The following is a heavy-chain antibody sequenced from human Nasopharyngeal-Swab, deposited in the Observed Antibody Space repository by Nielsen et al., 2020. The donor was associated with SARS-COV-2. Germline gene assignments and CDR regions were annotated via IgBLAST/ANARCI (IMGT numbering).Heavy chain of an antibody. CDR2: IYYSGST. Sequence: WIRQPPGKGLEWIGSIYYSGSTDYNPSLKRRVTISVDTSKNQFTLKLSSGTAADTAVYYCARLDVSAAGRDYWGQGTLVTVSS. V-gene: IGHV4-39*01. J-gene: IGHJ4*02. D-gene: IGHD6-13*01. CDR3: ARLDVSAAGRDY.